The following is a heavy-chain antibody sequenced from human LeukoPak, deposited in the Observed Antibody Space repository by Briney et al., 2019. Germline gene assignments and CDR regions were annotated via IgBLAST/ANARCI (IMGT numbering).Heavy chain of an antibody. J-gene: IGHJ6*03. CDR1: GFTFRSRW. V-gene: IGHV3-74*01. CDR3: ARGYSGFDGAYNMDV. Sequence: GGSLRLSCAASGFTFRSRWKHWVRQPPGQGLVWVSRINSDGSSITYADSVKGRFTISRDNAKNTLYLQMSSLRAEDTAVYYCARGYSGFDGAYNMDVWGKGSTVTVSS. CDR2: INSDGSSI. D-gene: IGHD5-12*01.